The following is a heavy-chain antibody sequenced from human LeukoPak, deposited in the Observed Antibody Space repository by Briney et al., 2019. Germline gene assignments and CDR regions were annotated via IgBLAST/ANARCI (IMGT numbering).Heavy chain of an antibody. V-gene: IGHV3-9*01. J-gene: IGHJ4*02. D-gene: IGHD1-1*01. CDR3: ARDVNLKQLAD. Sequence: PGGSLRLSCAASGFTFDDYAMHWVRQAPGKGLEWVSGISWNSGSIGYADSVKGRFTISRDNAKNSLYLQMNSLRPEDTAVYYCARDVNLKQLADWGQGTLVTVSS. CDR1: GFTFDDYA. CDR2: ISWNSGSI.